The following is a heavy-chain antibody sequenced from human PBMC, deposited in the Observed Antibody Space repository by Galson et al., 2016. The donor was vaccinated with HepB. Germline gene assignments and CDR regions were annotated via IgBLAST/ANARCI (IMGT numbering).Heavy chain of an antibody. V-gene: IGHV3-33*01. CDR1: GFTFSSYV. D-gene: IGHD6-13*01. CDR3: AGSSSRSYYFGINV. CDR2: IWYDGQDK. Sequence: SLRLSCAASGFTFSSYVMHWVRQAPGKGLEWVAVIWYDGQDKYYADSVKGRFTISRDNSKNTLYLQVNSLRVEDTAVYYCAGSSSRSYYFGINVWGQGTTVTVSS. J-gene: IGHJ6*02.